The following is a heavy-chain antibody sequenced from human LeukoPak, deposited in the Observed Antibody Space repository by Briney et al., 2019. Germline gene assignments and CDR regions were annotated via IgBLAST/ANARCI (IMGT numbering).Heavy chain of an antibody. V-gene: IGHV3-21*01. D-gene: IGHD3-16*01. CDR1: GFTFSSSS. J-gene: IGHJ4*02. CDR3: ARKLTGGSDY. Sequence: PGGSLRLSCAASGFTFSSSSMNWVRQAPGKGLEWVSSVSSDSRYIYYADSVKGRFTISRDNAKNSLYLQMNSLSAEDTAVYYCARKLTGGSDYWGQGTLVTVSS. CDR2: VSSDSRYI.